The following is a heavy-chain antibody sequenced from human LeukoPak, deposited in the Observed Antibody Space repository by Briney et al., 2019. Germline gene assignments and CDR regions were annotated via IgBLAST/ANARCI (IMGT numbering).Heavy chain of an antibody. V-gene: IGHV3-74*01. J-gene: IGHJ4*02. Sequence: GGSLRLSCAASGFTFSSYWMHWVRQAPGKGLVRVSRINNDGSSTSYADSVKGRFTISGDNAKNTLYLQMNSLRAEDTAVYYCVSSYCSGGSCYSASGYWGQGTLVTVSS. CDR2: INNDGSST. CDR3: VSSYCSGGSCYSASGY. CDR1: GFTFSSYW. D-gene: IGHD2-15*01.